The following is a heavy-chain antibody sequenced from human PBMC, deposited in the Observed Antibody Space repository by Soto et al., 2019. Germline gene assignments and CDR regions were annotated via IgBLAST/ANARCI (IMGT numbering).Heavy chain of an antibody. D-gene: IGHD6-19*01. CDR1: GFFFSSYT. J-gene: IGHJ4*02. Sequence: EVQLLESGGGLVQPGGSLRLSCVGSGFFFSSYTMTWVRQAPGKGLEWVSSFSATSENTYYADSVRGRFTISRDNSKNALFLQMHSSTGEETAMYYCAKARDQQWVRLPFDYWGQGILVIVS. V-gene: IGHV3-23*01. CDR3: AKARDQQWVRLPFDY. CDR2: FSATSENT.